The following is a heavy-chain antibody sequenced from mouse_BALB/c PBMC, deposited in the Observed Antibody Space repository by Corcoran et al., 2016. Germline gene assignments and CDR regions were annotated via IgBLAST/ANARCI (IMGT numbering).Heavy chain of an antibody. CDR1: GFNIKDTY. CDR2: IDPANGNT. J-gene: IGHJ1*01. V-gene: IGHV14-3*02. D-gene: IGHD4-1*01. Sequence: EVQLQQSGAELVKPGASVKLSCTASGFNIKDTYMHWVKQRPEHGLEWIGRIDPANGNTKYDQKFQGKATITADTSSNTAYLQLISLTSEDTAVDYGANWDGYFDVWGAGTTVTVSS. CDR3: ANWDGYFDV.